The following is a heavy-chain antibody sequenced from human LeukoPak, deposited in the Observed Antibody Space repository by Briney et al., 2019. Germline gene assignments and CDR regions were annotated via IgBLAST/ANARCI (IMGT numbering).Heavy chain of an antibody. Sequence: GGSLRLSCAASGFTFSSYAMSWVRQAPGKGLEWVSAISGSGGNTYYADSVKGRFTISRDNSKNTLYLQMNSLRAEDTAVYYCATKPTKTYYYGSGSYSVGYWGQGTLVTVSS. CDR2: ISGSGGNT. CDR1: GFTFSSYA. D-gene: IGHD3-10*01. J-gene: IGHJ4*02. V-gene: IGHV3-23*01. CDR3: ATKPTKTYYYGSGSYSVGY.